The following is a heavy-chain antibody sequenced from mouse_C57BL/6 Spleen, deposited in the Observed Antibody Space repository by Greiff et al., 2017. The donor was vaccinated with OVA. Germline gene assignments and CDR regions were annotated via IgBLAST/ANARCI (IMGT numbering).Heavy chain of an antibody. CDR1: GFTFSSYA. V-gene: IGHV5-4*01. CDR3: ARDPGTTVVHYFDY. Sequence: EVHLVESGGGLVKPGGSLKLSCAASGFTFSSYAMSWVRQTPEKRLEWVATISDGGSYTYYPDNVKGRFTISRDNAKNNLYLQMSHLKSEDTAMYYCARDPGTTVVHYFDYWGQGTTLTVSS. D-gene: IGHD1-1*01. J-gene: IGHJ2*01. CDR2: ISDGGSYT.